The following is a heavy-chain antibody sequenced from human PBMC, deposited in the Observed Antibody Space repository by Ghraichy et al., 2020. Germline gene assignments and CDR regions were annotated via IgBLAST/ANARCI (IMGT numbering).Heavy chain of an antibody. CDR2: ISYDGSNK. CDR3: ARAYGDYSHYFDY. V-gene: IGHV3-30-3*01. Sequence: GGSLRLSCAASGFTFSSYAMHWVRQAPGKGLEWVAVISYDGSNKYYADSVKGRFTISRDNSKNTLYLQMNSLRAEDTAVYYCARAYGDYSHYFDYWGQGTLVTVSS. CDR1: GFTFSSYA. J-gene: IGHJ4*02. D-gene: IGHD4-17*01.